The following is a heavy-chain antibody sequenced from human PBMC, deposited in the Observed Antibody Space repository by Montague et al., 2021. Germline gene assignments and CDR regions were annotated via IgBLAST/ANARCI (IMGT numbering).Heavy chain of an antibody. Sequence: SLRLSCAAPGFIFNNYVMNRVRQAPGKGLEWVSGINGNSINIDYADSVKGRFTISRDNAKNSLYLQMNSLRAEDTAFYYCVKDTRDYYPDFWGQGILVTVSS. D-gene: IGHD3-3*01. CDR3: VKDTRDYYPDF. J-gene: IGHJ4*02. V-gene: IGHV3-9*01. CDR2: INGNSINI. CDR1: GFIFNNYV.